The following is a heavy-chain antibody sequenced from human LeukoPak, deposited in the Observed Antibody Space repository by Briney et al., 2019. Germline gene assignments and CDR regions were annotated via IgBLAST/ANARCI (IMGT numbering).Heavy chain of an antibody. J-gene: IGHJ4*02. CDR1: GFTVSSNY. D-gene: IGHD2-21*01. Sequence: PGGSLRLSCAASGFTVSSNYMSWVRQAPGKGLEWVSVIYSGGSTYYADSVKGRFTISRDNSKNTLYLQMNCLRAEDTAVYYCARRAYCGGDCYSGYFDYWGQGSLVTVSS. CDR3: ARRAYCGGDCYSGYFDY. V-gene: IGHV3-66*02. CDR2: IYSGGST.